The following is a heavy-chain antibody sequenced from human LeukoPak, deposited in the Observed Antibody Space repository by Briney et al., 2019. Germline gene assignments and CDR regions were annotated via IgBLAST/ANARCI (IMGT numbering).Heavy chain of an antibody. J-gene: IGHJ4*02. CDR2: IYYSGST. D-gene: IGHD3-3*01. CDR3: ARHTFWSGPYKGAFDY. Sequence: SETLSLTCTVSGGSISGDTYYWGWLRQPPGKGLEWLGSIYYSGSTYYNPSLDIGVTLSVDPSKRQFSLKLAATDSAVYYCARHTFWSGPYKGAFDYWGQGILVTVSS. V-gene: IGHV4-39*01. CDR1: GGSISGDTYY.